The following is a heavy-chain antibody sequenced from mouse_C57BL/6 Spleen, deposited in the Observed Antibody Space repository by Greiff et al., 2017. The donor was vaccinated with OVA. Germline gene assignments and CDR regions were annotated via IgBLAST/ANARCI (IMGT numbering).Heavy chain of an antibody. CDR1: GYTFTSYW. Sequence: QVHVKQPGAELVRPGTSVKLSCKASGYTFTSYWMHWVKQRPGQGLEWIGVIDPSDSYTNYNQKFKGKATLTVDTSSSTAYMQLSSLTSEDSAVYYCARYGTTSRYFDVWGTGTTVTVSS. D-gene: IGHD1-1*01. J-gene: IGHJ1*03. CDR3: ARYGTTSRYFDV. CDR2: IDPSDSYT. V-gene: IGHV1-59*01.